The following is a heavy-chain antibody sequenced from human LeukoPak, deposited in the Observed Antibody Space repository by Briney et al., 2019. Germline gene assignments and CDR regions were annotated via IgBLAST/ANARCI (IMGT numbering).Heavy chain of an antibody. CDR2: LRGDGET. J-gene: IGHJ4*02. CDR1: GFIFINYA. CDR3: AKASWVSSADAVL. Sequence: GGSLRLSCAASGFIFINYAMSWVRQAPARGLEWVSRLRGDGETFYADSVKGRFTLSRDDSRNTVYLQLNNLRVEDTAVYYWAKASWVSSADAVLWGQGTLITVSS. D-gene: IGHD3-16*01. V-gene: IGHV3-23*01.